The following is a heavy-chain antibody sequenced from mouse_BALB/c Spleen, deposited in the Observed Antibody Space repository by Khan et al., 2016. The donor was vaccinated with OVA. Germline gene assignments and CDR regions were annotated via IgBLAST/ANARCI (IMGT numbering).Heavy chain of an antibody. Sequence: QLQLKQSGAELAKPGASVKMSCKASGYTFTSYWMHWVKQRPGQGLEWIGYINPSTGYTEYNQRFKDKATLTADKSSSTAYMQLSSLTSEESAVYYCANHGSSSAWVTYWGQETLVTVAA. CDR1: GYTFTSYW. D-gene: IGHD1-1*01. V-gene: IGHV1-7*01. J-gene: IGHJ3*01. CDR3: ANHGSSSAWVTY. CDR2: INPSTGYT.